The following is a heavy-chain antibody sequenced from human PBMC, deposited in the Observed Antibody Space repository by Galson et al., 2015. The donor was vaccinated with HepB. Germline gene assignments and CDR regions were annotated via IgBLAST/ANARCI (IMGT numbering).Heavy chain of an antibody. Sequence: SLRLSCAASGFTFNKYAMGWVRQAPGKGLEWVSAISASGGNTYYADSVKGRFTISRDTSKNTLFLQMNSLRTEDTAFYYCAKDRSSSWYQGYFDYWGQGILVTVSS. CDR3: AKDRSSSWYQGYFDY. CDR2: ISASGGNT. CDR1: GFTFNKYA. D-gene: IGHD6-13*01. J-gene: IGHJ4*02. V-gene: IGHV3-23*01.